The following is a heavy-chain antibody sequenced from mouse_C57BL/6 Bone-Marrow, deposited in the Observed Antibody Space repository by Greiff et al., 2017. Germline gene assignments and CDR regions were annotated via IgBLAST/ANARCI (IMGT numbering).Heavy chain of an antibody. CDR3: TRGPSTVVGGYFDV. Sequence: EVQLQQSGTVLARPGASVKMSCKTSGYTFTSYWMHWVKQRPGQGLEWIGAIYPGNSDTSYNQKFKGKAKLTAVTSASTAYMELSSLTNEDSAVYYCTRGPSTVVGGYFDVWGTGTTVTVSS. CDR2: IYPGNSDT. J-gene: IGHJ1*03. D-gene: IGHD1-1*01. CDR1: GYTFTSYW. V-gene: IGHV1-5*01.